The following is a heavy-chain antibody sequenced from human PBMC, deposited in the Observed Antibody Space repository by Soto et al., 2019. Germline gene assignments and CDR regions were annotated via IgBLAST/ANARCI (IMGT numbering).Heavy chain of an antibody. V-gene: IGHV5-10-1*01. CDR3: ARDYGDYGSYYGMDV. Sequence: PGESLKISCKGSGYSFTSYWISWVRQMPGKGLEWMGRIDPSDSYTNYSPSFQGHVTISADKSISTAYLQWSSLKASDTAMYCCARDYGDYGSYYGMDVWGQGTTVTVSS. D-gene: IGHD4-17*01. J-gene: IGHJ6*02. CDR1: GYSFTSYW. CDR2: IDPSDSYT.